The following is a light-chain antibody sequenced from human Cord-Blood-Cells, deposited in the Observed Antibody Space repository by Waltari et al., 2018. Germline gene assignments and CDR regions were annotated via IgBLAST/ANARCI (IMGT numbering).Light chain of an antibody. CDR2: DAS. CDR1: QDISNH. V-gene: IGKV1-33*01. Sequence: DIQMTQSPSYLSASVGDRVTITCQASQDISNHLNWYQQKPGKAPKLRIYDASKLETGVPSRFSGSGSGTDFTFAISSLQPEDIATYYCQQYDNLPFTFGPGTKVDIK. CDR3: QQYDNLPFT. J-gene: IGKJ3*01.